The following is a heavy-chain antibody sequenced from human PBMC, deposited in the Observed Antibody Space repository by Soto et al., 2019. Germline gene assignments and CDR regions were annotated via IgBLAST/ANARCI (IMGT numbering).Heavy chain of an antibody. CDR3: ARILPIWSGYYPTYYFDY. CDR2: IFSNDEK. CDR1: GFSLSNARMG. D-gene: IGHD3-3*01. J-gene: IGHJ4*02. V-gene: IGHV2-26*01. Sequence: QVTLKESGPVLVKPTETLTLTCTVSGFSLSNARMGVSWIRQPPGKALEWLAHIFSNDEKSYSTSLKSRLTISKDTSKSQVVLTMTNMDPVDTATYYCARILPIWSGYYPTYYFDYWGQGTLVTVSS.